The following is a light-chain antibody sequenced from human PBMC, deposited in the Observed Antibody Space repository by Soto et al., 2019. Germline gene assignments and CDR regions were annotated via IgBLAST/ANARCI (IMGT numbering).Light chain of an antibody. V-gene: IGKV1-39*01. CDR3: QQIYSTPYT. Sequence: DIQMTQSPSSLSASVGDRVTITCRASQNINTYLNWCQQKPGKAPNLLIYAASSLQSGVPSRFSGSGSGTDFTLTISSLQPEDFATYYCQQIYSTPYTFGQGTKLEMK. CDR1: QNINTY. CDR2: AAS. J-gene: IGKJ2*01.